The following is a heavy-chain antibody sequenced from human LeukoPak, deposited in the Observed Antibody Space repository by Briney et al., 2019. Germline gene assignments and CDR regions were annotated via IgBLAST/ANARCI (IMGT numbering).Heavy chain of an antibody. CDR3: ARDSRTPRSSDRNFDY. V-gene: IGHV4-4*07. CDR2: ICTSGST. Sequence: IPAETLSLTCTVSGGPISSYYWRWLRQPAGRGVEWIGRICTSGSTNYNPSLKSRVTMSVDTSKNQFSLKLSSVTAADTAVYYCARDSRTPRSSDRNFDYWGQGTLVTVSS. D-gene: IGHD3-22*01. CDR1: GGPISSYY. J-gene: IGHJ4*02.